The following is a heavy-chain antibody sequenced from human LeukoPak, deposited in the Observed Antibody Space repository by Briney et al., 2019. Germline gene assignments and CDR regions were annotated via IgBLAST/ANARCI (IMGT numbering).Heavy chain of an antibody. Sequence: VASVKVSCKASGYTFTSYYMHWVRQAPGQGLEWMGIINPSGGSTSYAQKFQGRVTMTRDMSTSTVYMELSSLRSEDTAVYYCARERNGIAAAAGKREGGRYYYYYYMDVWGKGTTVTVSS. CDR2: INPSGGST. D-gene: IGHD6-13*01. CDR1: GYTFTSYY. CDR3: ARERNGIAAAAGKREGGRYYYYYYMDV. V-gene: IGHV1-46*01. J-gene: IGHJ6*03.